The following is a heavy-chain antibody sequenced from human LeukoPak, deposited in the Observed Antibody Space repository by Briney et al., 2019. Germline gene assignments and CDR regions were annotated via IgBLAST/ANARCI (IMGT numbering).Heavy chain of an antibody. J-gene: IGHJ4*02. V-gene: IGHV3-7*01. CDR1: GFTFSTYW. D-gene: IGHD3-22*01. CDR3: PRVNSESSVYRPFDS. CDR2: VKQDGSDK. Sequence: GGSLRLSCAASGFTFSTYWMSWVRQAPGKGLEWVANVKQDGSDKYYVGSVKGRFTISRDNANNSLYLQMNSLRAEDTAVYYCPRVNSESSVYRPFDSWGQGTLVTVSS.